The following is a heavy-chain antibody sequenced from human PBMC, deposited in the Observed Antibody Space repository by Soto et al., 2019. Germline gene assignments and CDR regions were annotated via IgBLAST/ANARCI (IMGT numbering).Heavy chain of an antibody. V-gene: IGHV3-7*03. Sequence: EVQLVESGGALVRPGESLRLSCAASGITTSTYWMGWFRQAPGRGLEWVATIKRDGTETYYMDSLKGRFNISRDNAINSRSLQMSRLRAADTAVYFCVTGDHDDYWGQGTLVTVSS. J-gene: IGHJ4*02. D-gene: IGHD3-10*01. CDR3: VTGDHDDY. CDR2: IKRDGTET. CDR1: GITTSTYW.